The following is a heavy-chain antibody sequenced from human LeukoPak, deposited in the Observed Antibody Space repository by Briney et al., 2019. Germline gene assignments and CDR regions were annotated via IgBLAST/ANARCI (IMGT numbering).Heavy chain of an antibody. V-gene: IGHV3-7*01. CDR2: IKQEGSEK. CDR1: GFTFSSYW. CDR3: ARDSPQKDISRYSSGWYFQVDY. D-gene: IGHD6-19*01. Sequence: PGGSLRLSCAASGFTFSSYWMSWVRQAPGKGLEWVANIKQEGSEKYYVDSVKGRFTISRDNAKNPLYLQMNSLRAEDTAVYYCARDSPQKDISRYSSGWYFQVDYWGQGTLVTVSS. J-gene: IGHJ4*02.